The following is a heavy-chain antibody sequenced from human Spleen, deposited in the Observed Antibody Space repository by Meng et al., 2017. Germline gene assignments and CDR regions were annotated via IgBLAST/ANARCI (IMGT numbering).Heavy chain of an antibody. J-gene: IGHJ1*01. D-gene: IGHD3-10*01. Sequence: QVQLQESGPGLVKPSGTLSLTCAVSGDSITNHNWWAWVRQPPGKGLEWIGEIPHRGSSAYSPSLKSRVSMSIDKSKNQFSLKLTSVTAADTAVYYCLRGSGGSVWGQGTLVTVSS. CDR1: GDSITNHNW. CDR2: IPHRGSS. CDR3: LRGSGGSV. V-gene: IGHV4-4*02.